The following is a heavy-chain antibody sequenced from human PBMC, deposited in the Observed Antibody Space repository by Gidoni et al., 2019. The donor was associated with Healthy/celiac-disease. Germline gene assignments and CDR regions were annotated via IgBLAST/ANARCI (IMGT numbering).Heavy chain of an antibody. CDR2: IIPIFGTA. Sequence: QVQLVQSGAEVKKHGSSVKVSCKASGGTFRRYAISWVRQAPGQGLEWMGGIIPIFGTANYAQKFQGRVTITADESTSTAYMELSSLRSEDTAVYYCASPLAYYYDSSGYYEGAFDYWGQGTLVTVSS. D-gene: IGHD3-22*01. J-gene: IGHJ4*02. CDR1: GGTFRRYA. CDR3: ASPLAYYYDSSGYYEGAFDY. V-gene: IGHV1-69*01.